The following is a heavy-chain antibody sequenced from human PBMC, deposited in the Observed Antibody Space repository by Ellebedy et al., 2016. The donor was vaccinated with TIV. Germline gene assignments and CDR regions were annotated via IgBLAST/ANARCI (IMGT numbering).Heavy chain of an antibody. Sequence: GESLKISSAASGFTFSDYYMSSIRQAPGKGLEWVSYISSISSYPKYADSVKGRFTISRDNVKNSLYLQMNSLRAEDTAVYYCARVGNYDSSGYYRWYYFGYWGQGTLVTVSS. CDR2: ISSISSYP. D-gene: IGHD3-22*01. V-gene: IGHV3-11*06. CDR1: GFTFSDYY. CDR3: ARVGNYDSSGYYRWYYFGY. J-gene: IGHJ4*02.